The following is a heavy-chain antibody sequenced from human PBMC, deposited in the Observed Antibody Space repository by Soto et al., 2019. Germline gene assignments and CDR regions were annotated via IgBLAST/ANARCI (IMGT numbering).Heavy chain of an antibody. D-gene: IGHD2-15*01. CDR2: IQRGGSI. J-gene: IGHJ6*03. Sequence: GGALRVPCGGSGVTLRRKKKSVGRPGPGKGVEWVAVIQRGGSIYYADSVKGRFAISRDSSKNTLYLQMNSLRAEDTAVYYCARDDVHCSGGICYGVPMDVWGKGTTVTVSS. V-gene: IGHV3-66*01. CDR3: ARDDVHCSGGICYGVPMDV. CDR1: GVTLRRKK.